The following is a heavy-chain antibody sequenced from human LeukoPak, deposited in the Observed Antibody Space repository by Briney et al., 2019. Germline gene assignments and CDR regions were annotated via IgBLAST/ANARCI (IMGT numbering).Heavy chain of an antibody. CDR1: GFIFTNYF. D-gene: IGHD3-3*01. Sequence: GGSLRLSCAASGFIFTNYFMSWVRQAPGKGLEWVASIKHDGSEKYYVDSVRGRFTISRDNTMNSLYLQISSLRAEDTAVYYCATDRGWRTSGYYLYYFEYWGQGTLVTFSS. CDR2: IKHDGSEK. V-gene: IGHV3-7*01. CDR3: ATDRGWRTSGYYLYYFEY. J-gene: IGHJ4*02.